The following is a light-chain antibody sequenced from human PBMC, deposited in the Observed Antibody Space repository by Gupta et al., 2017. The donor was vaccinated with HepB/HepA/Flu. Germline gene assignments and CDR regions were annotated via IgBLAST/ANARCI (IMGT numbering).Light chain of an antibody. Sequence: QSVLTQPPSVSGAPGQRVTISCTGSSSHIGAGYDVHWYQQLPGTAPKLLIYSNSNRPSGVPDRVSGSKSGTSASLAITGLQAEDEADYYCQSYDSSLSGSVFGGGTKLTVL. CDR2: SNS. CDR1: SSHIGAGYD. CDR3: QSYDSSLSGSV. J-gene: IGLJ2*01. V-gene: IGLV1-40*01.